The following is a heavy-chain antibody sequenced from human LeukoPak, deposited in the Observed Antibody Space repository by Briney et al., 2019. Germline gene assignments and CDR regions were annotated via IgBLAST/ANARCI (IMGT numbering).Heavy chain of an antibody. CDR2: INWNGGST. Sequence: GGSLRLSCAASGFTFSSYIMNWVRQAPGKGLEWVSGINWNGGSTGYADSVKGRFTISRDNAKNSLYLQMNSLRAEGTALYYCARDPPYYYDSSGYFDYWGQGTLVTVSS. J-gene: IGHJ4*02. V-gene: IGHV3-20*04. CDR1: GFTFSSYI. D-gene: IGHD3-22*01. CDR3: ARDPPYYYDSSGYFDY.